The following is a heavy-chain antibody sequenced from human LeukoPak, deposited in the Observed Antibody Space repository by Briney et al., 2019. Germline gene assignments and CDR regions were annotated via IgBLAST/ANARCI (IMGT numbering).Heavy chain of an antibody. CDR2: ISSSSSYI. CDR3: VRGTMIVVVINPNDAFDI. CDR1: GFTFSSYS. J-gene: IGHJ3*02. D-gene: IGHD3-22*01. Sequence: GGSLRLSCAASGFTFSSYSMNWVRQAPGKGLEWVSSISSSSSYIYYADSVKGRFTISRDNAKNSLYLQMNSLRAEDTAVYYCVRGTMIVVVINPNDAFDIWGQGTMVTVSS. V-gene: IGHV3-21*01.